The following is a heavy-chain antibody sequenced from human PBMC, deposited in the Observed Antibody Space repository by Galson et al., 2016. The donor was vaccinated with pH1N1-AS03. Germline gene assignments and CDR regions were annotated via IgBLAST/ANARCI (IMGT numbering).Heavy chain of an antibody. J-gene: IGHJ4*02. CDR2: NRYYGSSE. CDR3: VRGSGYYFDS. V-gene: IGHV3-33*01. CDR1: GFTLRTYD. D-gene: IGHD3-3*01. Sequence: SLRLSCAASGFTLRTYDMHWVRQAPGKGLERVGINRYYGSSEYYGDSMKGRISISRDNSQNTISLQMNSLRVEDTAVYYCVRGSGYYFDSWGQGTLVIVSS.